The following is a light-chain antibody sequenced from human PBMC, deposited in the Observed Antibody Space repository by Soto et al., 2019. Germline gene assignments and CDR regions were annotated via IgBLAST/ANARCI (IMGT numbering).Light chain of an antibody. CDR3: VSYTASASYV. CDR1: SSDVGGYIY. J-gene: IGLJ1*01. Sequence: QSVLTQPASVSGSPGQSITISCTGTSSDVGGYIYVSWYQQHPGKAPKLMVFDVNNRPSGVSNRFSGSKSGNTASLTISHLQAEDDADYYCVSYTASASYVFGTGTKLIVL. V-gene: IGLV2-14*01. CDR2: DVN.